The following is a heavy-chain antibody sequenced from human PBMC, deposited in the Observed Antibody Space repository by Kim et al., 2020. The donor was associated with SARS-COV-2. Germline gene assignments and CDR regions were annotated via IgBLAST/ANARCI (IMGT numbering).Heavy chain of an antibody. J-gene: IGHJ4*02. Sequence: GGSLRLSCAASGFTFSSYAMSWVRQAPGKGLEWVSAISGSGGSTYYADSVKGRFTISRDNSKNTLYLQMNSLRAEDTAVYYCAKDRAQLLRFLEWLLDYWGQGTLVTVSS. D-gene: IGHD3-3*01. CDR3: AKDRAQLLRFLEWLLDY. CDR2: ISGSGGST. CDR1: GFTFSSYA. V-gene: IGHV3-23*01.